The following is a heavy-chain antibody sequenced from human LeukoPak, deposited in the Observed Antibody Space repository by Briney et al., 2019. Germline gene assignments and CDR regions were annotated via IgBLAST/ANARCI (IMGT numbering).Heavy chain of an antibody. D-gene: IGHD3-22*01. CDR3: AKDEYYYDSSGIEGAFDI. CDR1: GFTFSSYG. CDR2: ISGSGGST. V-gene: IGHV3-23*01. Sequence: GGSLRLSCAASGFTFSSYGMSWVRQAPGKGLEWVSAISGSGGSTYYADSVKGRFTISRDNSKNTLYLQMNSLRAEDTAVYYCAKDEYYYDSSGIEGAFDIWGQGTMVTVSS. J-gene: IGHJ3*02.